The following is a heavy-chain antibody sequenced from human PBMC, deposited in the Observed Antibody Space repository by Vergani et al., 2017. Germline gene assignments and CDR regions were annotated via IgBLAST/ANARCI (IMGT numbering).Heavy chain of an antibody. V-gene: IGHV4-31*09. CDR2: LYYSGST. J-gene: IGHJ6*03. CDR3: ARWVTRAQYYYYMDV. CDR1: GGSISSGGYY. Sequence: QVQLQESGPGLVKPSQTLSLTCTVSGGSISSGGYYWSWIRQHPGKGLEWIGYLYYSGSTYYNPSLKSRITISVDKSKDQFSLKLSSVTAADTAVYYWARWVTRAQYYYYMDVWGKGTTVTVSS. D-gene: IGHD5-24*01.